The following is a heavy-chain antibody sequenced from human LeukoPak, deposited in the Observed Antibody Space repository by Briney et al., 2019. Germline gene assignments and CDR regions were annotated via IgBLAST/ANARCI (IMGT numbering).Heavy chain of an antibody. CDR2: IFYSGST. V-gene: IGHV4-39*07. J-gene: IGHJ4*02. Sequence: SETLSLTCTVSGGSISSNTYYWGWIRQTPGKGLEWIGCIFYSGSTYYNPSLESRVTISIDTSKNQFSLKLSSVTAADTAVYYCARDDYDYVWGELSPTSFDYWGQGTLVTVSS. D-gene: IGHD3-16*02. CDR1: GGSISSNTYY. CDR3: ARDDYDYVWGELSPTSFDY.